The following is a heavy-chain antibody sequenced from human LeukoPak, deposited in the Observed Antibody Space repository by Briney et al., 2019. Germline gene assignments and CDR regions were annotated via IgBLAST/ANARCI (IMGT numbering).Heavy chain of an antibody. CDR3: ATDPLQRGYYYYGMDV. V-gene: IGHV3-23*01. CDR1: GFTFSSYA. D-gene: IGHD3-10*01. J-gene: IGHJ6*02. CDR2: ISGSGGST. Sequence: GGSLRLSCAASGFTFSSYAMSGVRQSPGKGLEWVSAISGSGGSTYYADSGKGRFTISRDNYKSTLYLQMNSLRAEDTAVYYCATDPLQRGYYYYGMDVWGQGTTVTVSS.